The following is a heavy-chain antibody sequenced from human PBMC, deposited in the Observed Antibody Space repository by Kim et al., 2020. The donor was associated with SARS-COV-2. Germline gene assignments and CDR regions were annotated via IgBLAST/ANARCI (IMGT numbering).Heavy chain of an antibody. Sequence: YYKPSLKSRVTISVDTSKNQFSLKLSSMTAADTAVYYCARRYRSGWHFDYWGQGTLVTVSS. CDR3: ARRYRSGWHFDY. V-gene: IGHV4-39*07. D-gene: IGHD6-19*01. J-gene: IGHJ4*02.